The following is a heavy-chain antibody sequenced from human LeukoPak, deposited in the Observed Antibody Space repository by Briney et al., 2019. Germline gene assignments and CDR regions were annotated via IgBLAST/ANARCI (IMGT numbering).Heavy chain of an antibody. CDR3: ASGFAGYSCGWSGGLRSTDVDY. J-gene: IGHJ4*02. D-gene: IGHD6-19*01. CDR2: INPNSGGT. CDR1: GYTFTGYY. V-gene: IGHV1-2*02. Sequence: ASVKVSCKASGYTFTGYYMHWVRQAPGQGLEWMGWINPNSGGTNYAQKFQGRVTMTRDTSISTAYMELSRLRSDDTAVYYCASGFAGYSCGWSGGLRSTDVDYWGQGTLVTVSS.